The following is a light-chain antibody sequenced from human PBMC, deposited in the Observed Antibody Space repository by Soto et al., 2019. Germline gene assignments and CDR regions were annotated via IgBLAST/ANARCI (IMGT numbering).Light chain of an antibody. CDR1: SSDVGGYNY. V-gene: IGLV2-8*01. Sequence: QPVLTQPASVSGSPGQSITISCTGTSSDVGGYNYVSWYQQHPGKAPKLMIYEVFQRPSGVPDRFSGSKSGNTASLTVSGLQAEDEADYYCSSYAASDNFVVFGGGTKLTVL. J-gene: IGLJ2*01. CDR2: EVF. CDR3: SSYAASDNFVV.